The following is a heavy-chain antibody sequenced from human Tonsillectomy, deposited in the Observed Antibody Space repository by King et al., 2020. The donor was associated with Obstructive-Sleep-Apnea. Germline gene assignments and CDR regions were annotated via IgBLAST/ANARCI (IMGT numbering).Heavy chain of an antibody. CDR2: IKPSGGST. CDR1: GYTFTSYY. D-gene: IGHD6-19*01. J-gene: IGHJ3*02. Sequence: QLVQSGAEVKKPGASVKVSCKASGYTFTSYYMHWGRQAPGQGLEWMGIIKPSGGSTSYAQKFQGRVTLTRDTSTSTVYTELSSLRSEDTAVYYCARGYSSGWPDAFDIWGQGTMVTVSS. V-gene: IGHV1-46*01. CDR3: ARGYSSGWPDAFDI.